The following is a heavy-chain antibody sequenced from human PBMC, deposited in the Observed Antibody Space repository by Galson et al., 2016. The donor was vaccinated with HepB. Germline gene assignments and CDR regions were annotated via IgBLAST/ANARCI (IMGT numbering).Heavy chain of an antibody. J-gene: IGHJ4*02. CDR3: ARDRGGGLLGHTWLFDL. V-gene: IGHV3-53*01. Sequence: SLRLSCAASGFTVSSNYMSWVRQAPGKGLEWVSIIHSGGTTYYADSVKGRFTISKDNSKNTLYLQMNSLRAADTAVYYCARDRGGGLLGHTWLFDLWGQGTLVTVSS. D-gene: IGHD1-26*01. CDR2: IHSGGTT. CDR1: GFTVSSNY.